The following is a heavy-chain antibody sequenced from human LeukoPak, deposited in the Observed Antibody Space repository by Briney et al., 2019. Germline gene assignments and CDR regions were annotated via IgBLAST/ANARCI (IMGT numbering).Heavy chain of an antibody. Sequence: TSSETLSLTCAVSGGSISSGGYSWSWIRQPPGKGLEWIGYIYHSGSTYYNPSLKSRVTISVDRSKNQFSLKLSSVTAADTAVYYCAREITMIEIWGQGTLVTVSS. D-gene: IGHD3-22*01. CDR2: IYHSGST. CDR1: GGSISSGGYS. CDR3: AREITMIEI. J-gene: IGHJ4*02. V-gene: IGHV4-30-2*01.